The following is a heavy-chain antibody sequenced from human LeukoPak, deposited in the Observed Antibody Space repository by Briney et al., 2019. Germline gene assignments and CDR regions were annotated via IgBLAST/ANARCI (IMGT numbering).Heavy chain of an antibody. J-gene: IGHJ4*02. Sequence: SVKVSCKASGGTFSSYAISWVRQAPGQGLEWMGGIIPIFGTANYAQKFQGRVTITADESTSTAYMELSSLRSEDTAVYYCARDHCSGGSCHGGHWGQGTLVTVSS. V-gene: IGHV1-69*13. CDR3: ARDHCSGGSCHGGH. CDR2: IIPIFGTA. D-gene: IGHD2-15*01. CDR1: GGTFSSYA.